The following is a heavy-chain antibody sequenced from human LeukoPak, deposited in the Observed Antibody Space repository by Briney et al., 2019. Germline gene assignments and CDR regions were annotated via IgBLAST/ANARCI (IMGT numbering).Heavy chain of an antibody. CDR2: LGSDGGR. CDR3: AKDILTWEFDY. Sequence: GGSLRLSCAASGFTLSNNAMGWVRQAPGKGLEWVSALGSDGGRYYADSVKGRFTISRDNFKNTLYLEINRLRSEGTAAYYCAKDILTWEFDYWSQGTLVTAS. CDR1: GFTLSNNA. V-gene: IGHV3-23*01. D-gene: IGHD1-26*01. J-gene: IGHJ4*02.